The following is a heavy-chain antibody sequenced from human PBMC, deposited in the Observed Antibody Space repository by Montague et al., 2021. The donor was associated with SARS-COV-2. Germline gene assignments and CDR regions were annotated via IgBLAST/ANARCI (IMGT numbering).Heavy chain of an antibody. Sequence: SRILSLSASGFTFSSYGMRWVRQAPGKGLEWVAVIWYDGSNKYYADSVKGRFTISRDNSKNTLYLQMNSLRAEDTAVYYCSGSYPYYGMDVWGQGTTVTVSS. CDR3: SGSYPYYGMDV. V-gene: IGHV3-33*01. D-gene: IGHD3-16*02. CDR2: IWYDGSNK. J-gene: IGHJ6*02. CDR1: GFTFSSYG.